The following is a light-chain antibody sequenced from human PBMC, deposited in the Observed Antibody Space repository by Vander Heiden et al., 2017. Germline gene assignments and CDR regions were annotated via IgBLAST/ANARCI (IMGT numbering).Light chain of an antibody. CDR1: QIIKSW. CDR3: QQYDTFPLT. J-gene: IGKJ1*01. CDR2: KAS. V-gene: IGKV1-5*03. Sequence: DIQVTQSPSTLSASVRDRVTITCRASQIIKSWLAWYQQKTGKAPKSLIYKASSLESEVPSRFSGSGSGTDFTLAIGSLQPEDFATYYWQQYDTFPLTFGRGTKLEIK.